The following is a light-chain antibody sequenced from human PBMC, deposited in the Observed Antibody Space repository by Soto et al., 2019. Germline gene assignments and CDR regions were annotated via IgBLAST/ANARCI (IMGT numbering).Light chain of an antibody. V-gene: IGKV3-11*01. CDR2: DAS. CDR1: QSVSIY. CDR3: QERSDWALT. J-gene: IGKJ4*01. Sequence: EIVLTQSPATLSLSPGERATLSCRASQSVSIYLAWYQQKPGQAPRLLIYDASNRATGIPARFSGSGSGTDFTLTISTLEPEDCAVYYCQERSDWALTFGGGTKVEIK.